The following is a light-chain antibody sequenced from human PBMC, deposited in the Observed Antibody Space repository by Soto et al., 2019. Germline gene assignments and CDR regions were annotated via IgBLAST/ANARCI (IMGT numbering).Light chain of an antibody. CDR3: QQYDSSPVT. CDR2: GAS. CDR1: QSVSSSY. J-gene: IGKJ3*01. Sequence: EIVLTQSPGTLSLSPGERATLSCRASQSVSSSYLAWYQQKPGQAPRLLIYGASSRATGIPDRFSGSGSGTGFTLTISRLEPEDFAVYYCQQYDSSPVTFGPGTKVDIK. V-gene: IGKV3-20*01.